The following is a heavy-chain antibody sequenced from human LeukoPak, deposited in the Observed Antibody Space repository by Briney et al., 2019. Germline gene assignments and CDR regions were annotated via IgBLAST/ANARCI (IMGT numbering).Heavy chain of an antibody. CDR3: ASVGAGTEVLKY. Sequence: ASVKVSCTASGYTFTSYGISWVRQAPGQGLEWMGWISAYNGNTNYAQMLQGRAIMTTDTSTRTAYMELRSLRADATAVYCCASVGAGTEVLKYCGQGTLATVSS. V-gene: IGHV1-18*01. CDR1: GYTFTSYG. D-gene: IGHD6-13*01. CDR2: ISAYNGNT. J-gene: IGHJ4*02.